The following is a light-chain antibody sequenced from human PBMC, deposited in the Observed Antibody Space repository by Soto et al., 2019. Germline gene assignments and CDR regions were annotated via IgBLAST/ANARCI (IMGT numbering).Light chain of an antibody. V-gene: IGKV3-15*01. CDR1: HNITGH. CDR3: QQYYYWWT. Sequence: EIVMTQSPATLSVSPGETATLSCRASHNITGHIAWYQQKPGQAPRLLMHDASARATGIPARFSASGSGTEFTLTISSLQSEDFAVYYCQQYYYWWTFGQGTKVEIK. CDR2: DAS. J-gene: IGKJ1*01.